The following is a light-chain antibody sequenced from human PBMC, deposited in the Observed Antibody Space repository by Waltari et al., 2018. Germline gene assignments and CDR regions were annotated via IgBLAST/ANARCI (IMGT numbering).Light chain of an antibody. CDR3: SSYTSTSSYV. CDR2: DVT. Sequence: QSALTQPASVSGSPGQSITISCTGTSSDVGGYNFVSWYQQHPGKAPKLIIYDVTERPSGVSHRFSGSKSGNTASLTISGLQAEDEADYYCSSYTSTSSYVFGAETKVTV. V-gene: IGLV2-14*01. J-gene: IGLJ1*01. CDR1: SSDVGGYNF.